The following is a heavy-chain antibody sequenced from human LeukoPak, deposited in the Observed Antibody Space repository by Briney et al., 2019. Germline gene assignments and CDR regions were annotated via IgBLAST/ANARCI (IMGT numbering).Heavy chain of an antibody. CDR3: ATVVSGDSSGYYPALDY. Sequence: ASVKVSCKASGYTFTSYYMHWVRQAPGQGLEWMGIINPSGGSTSYAQKFQGRVTMTEDTSTDTAYMELSSLRSEDTAVYYCATVVSGDSSGYYPALDYWGQGTLVTVSS. J-gene: IGHJ4*02. CDR2: INPSGGST. D-gene: IGHD3-22*01. CDR1: GYTFTSYY. V-gene: IGHV1-46*01.